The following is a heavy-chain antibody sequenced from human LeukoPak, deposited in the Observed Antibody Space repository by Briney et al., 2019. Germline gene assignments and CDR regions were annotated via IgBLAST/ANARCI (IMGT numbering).Heavy chain of an antibody. V-gene: IGHV3-21*01. CDR1: GFTFSSYS. D-gene: IGHD3-10*01. Sequence: GGSLRLSCAASGFTFSSYSMNWVRQAPGKGLEWVSSISSSSSYIYYADSVKGRFTISRDNAKNSLYLQMNNLRAEDTAVYYCARARRGGSGSYYNVLGAFDIWGQGTMVTVSS. CDR2: ISSSSSYI. J-gene: IGHJ3*02. CDR3: ARARRGGSGSYYNVLGAFDI.